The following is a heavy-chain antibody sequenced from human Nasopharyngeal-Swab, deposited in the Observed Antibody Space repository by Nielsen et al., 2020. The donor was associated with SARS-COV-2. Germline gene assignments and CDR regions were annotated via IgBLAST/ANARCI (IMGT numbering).Heavy chain of an antibody. Sequence: SETLSLTCAISGASVSSSSAAWNWIRQSPSSGLEWLGRTYYRSKWYNDYAVSVKSRITINPDTSKNQFSLHLNSVTPEDTAVYYCARARGAYGDYYYYYYTDVWGKGTTVTVSS. V-gene: IGHV6-1*01. CDR2: TYYRSKWYN. CDR3: ARARGAYGDYYYYYYTDV. CDR1: GASVSSSSAA. J-gene: IGHJ6*03. D-gene: IGHD4-17*01.